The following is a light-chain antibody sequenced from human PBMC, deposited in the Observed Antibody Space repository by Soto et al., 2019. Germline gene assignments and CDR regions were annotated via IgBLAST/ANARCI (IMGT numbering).Light chain of an antibody. CDR3: SSYTSTTTV. CDR1: SSDIADYDS. J-gene: IGLJ2*01. Sequence: QSALTQPASVSGSPGQSITISCTGFSSDIADYDSVSWYQQHPGSAPKLGIYEVSSRPSGISSRFSASKSGNTASLTISGLQADDEAEYYCSSYTSTTTVFGGGTKLTVL. V-gene: IGLV2-14*01. CDR2: EVS.